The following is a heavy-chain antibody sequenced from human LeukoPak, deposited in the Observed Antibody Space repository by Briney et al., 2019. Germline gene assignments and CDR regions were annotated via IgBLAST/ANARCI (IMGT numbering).Heavy chain of an antibody. V-gene: IGHV4-34*01. CDR2: INHSGST. J-gene: IGHJ4*02. CDR1: GDSFSGYY. Sequence: SETLSLTCAVYGDSFSGYYWSWIRQPPGKGLECIGEINHSGSTNYNPSLKSRVTISVDTSKNQFSLKLSSVTAADTAVYYCARLEDSGWLIDYWGQGTLVTVSS. D-gene: IGHD6-19*01. CDR3: ARLEDSGWLIDY.